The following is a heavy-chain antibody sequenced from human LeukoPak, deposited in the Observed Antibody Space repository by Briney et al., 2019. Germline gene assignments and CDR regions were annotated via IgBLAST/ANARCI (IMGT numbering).Heavy chain of an antibody. V-gene: IGHV3-20*04. CDR3: ARDATPMNGIWDHFDS. J-gene: IGHJ4*02. D-gene: IGHD1-1*01. CDR1: GFSFHIHG. Sequence: GGSLRLSCVASGFSFHIHGMTWVRQAPGKGLEWVPSVGGGNDIRYSDSVKGRFTGSRDDAKSSVYLQMNNLRVEDTAIYFCARDATPMNGIWDHFDSWGQGALVTVSS. CDR2: VGGGNDI.